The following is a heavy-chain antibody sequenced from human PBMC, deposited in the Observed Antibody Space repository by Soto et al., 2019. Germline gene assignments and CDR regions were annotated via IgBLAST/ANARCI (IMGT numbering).Heavy chain of an antibody. CDR3: ARHGDTSSWCWFDP. Sequence: QVQLQESGPGLVKPSETLSLTCTVSGGSISRYYWSWIRQPPGKGLEWIGYIYYSGSTNYNPSLKSRVTISVDTSKNLSPLKLSSVTAADTAVYYCARHGDTSSWCWFDPWGQGALVTVSS. CDR2: IYYSGST. J-gene: IGHJ5*02. V-gene: IGHV4-59*08. D-gene: IGHD6-13*01. CDR1: GGSISRYY.